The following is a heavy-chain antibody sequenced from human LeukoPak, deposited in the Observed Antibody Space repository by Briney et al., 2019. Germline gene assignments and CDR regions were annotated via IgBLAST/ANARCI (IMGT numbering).Heavy chain of an antibody. CDR2: IIPIFGTA. CDR1: GGTFSSYA. Sequence: VASVKVSCKASGGTFSSYAISWVRQAPGQGLEWMGGIIPIFGTANYAQKFQGRVTIIADKSTSTAYMELSSLRSEDTAVYYCARGGTGYYDSSGYYAYWGQGTLVTVSS. D-gene: IGHD3-22*01. J-gene: IGHJ4*02. CDR3: ARGGTGYYDSSGYYAY. V-gene: IGHV1-69*06.